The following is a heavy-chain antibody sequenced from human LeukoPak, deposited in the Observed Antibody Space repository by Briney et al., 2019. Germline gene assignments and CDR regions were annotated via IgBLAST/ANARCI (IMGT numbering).Heavy chain of an antibody. Sequence: KTSETLSLTCTVSGGSISSYYWSWIRQPPGKGLEWIGYIYYSGSTNYNPSLKSRVTISVDTSKNQFSLKLSSVTAADTAVYYCATLAVAGPYYYYYYMDVWGKGTTVTVSS. CDR1: GGSISSYY. V-gene: IGHV4-59*01. J-gene: IGHJ6*03. D-gene: IGHD6-19*01. CDR3: ATLAVAGPYYYYYYMDV. CDR2: IYYSGST.